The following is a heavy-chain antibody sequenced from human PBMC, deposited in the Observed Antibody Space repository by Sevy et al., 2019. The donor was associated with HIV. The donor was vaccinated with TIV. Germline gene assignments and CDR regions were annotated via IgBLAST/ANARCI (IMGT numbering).Heavy chain of an antibody. D-gene: IGHD6-19*01. CDR3: ARGAVAAPHGPDSRPFVDY. J-gene: IGHJ4*02. Sequence: SETLSLTCAVYGGSFSGYYWSWIRQPPGKGLEWIGEINHSGSTNYNPSLKSRVTISVDTSKNQFSLKLSSVTAADTAVYYCARGAVAAPHGPDSRPFVDYWGQGTLVTVSS. CDR1: GGSFSGYY. CDR2: INHSGST. V-gene: IGHV4-34*01.